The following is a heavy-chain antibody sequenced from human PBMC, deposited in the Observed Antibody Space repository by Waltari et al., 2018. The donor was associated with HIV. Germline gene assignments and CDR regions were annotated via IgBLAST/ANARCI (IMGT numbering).Heavy chain of an antibody. CDR1: GGSFSGYY. CDR3: ARGRSPYSSGWYASEY. J-gene: IGHJ4*02. V-gene: IGHV4-34*01. D-gene: IGHD6-19*01. CDR2: INHSGST. Sequence: QVQLQQWGAGLLKPSETLSLTCAVNGGSFSGYYWSWIRQHPGKGLEWVGEINHSGSTNYNPSLKRRVTISVDTSKTQFSLKLSSVTAADTAVYYCARGRSPYSSGWYASEYWGQGTLVTVSS.